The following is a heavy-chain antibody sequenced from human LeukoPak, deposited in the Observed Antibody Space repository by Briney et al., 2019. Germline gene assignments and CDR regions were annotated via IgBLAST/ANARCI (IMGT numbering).Heavy chain of an antibody. CDR2: IYYSGST. D-gene: IGHD5-18*01. CDR3: AKGEPDSYGGPVEDY. Sequence: SETLSPTCTVSGGSISSYYWSWIRQPPGKGLEWIGYIYYSGSTNYNPSLKSRVTISVDTSKNQFSLKLSSVTAADTAVYYCAKGEPDSYGGPVEDYWGQGTLVTVSS. CDR1: GGSISSYY. J-gene: IGHJ4*02. V-gene: IGHV4-59*01.